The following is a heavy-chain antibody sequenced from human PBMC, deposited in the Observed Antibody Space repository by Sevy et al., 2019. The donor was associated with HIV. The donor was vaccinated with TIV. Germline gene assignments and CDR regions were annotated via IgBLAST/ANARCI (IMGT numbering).Heavy chain of an antibody. J-gene: IGHJ4*02. CDR2: INPNSGGT. D-gene: IGHD3-10*01. Sequence: ASVKVSCKASGYTFTGYYMHWVRQAPGQGLEWMGRINPNSGGTNYAQKFQGRDTMTRDTSISTAYMELSRLRSDDTAVYYCARAPLYGSGSYYTDYWGQGTLVTASS. CDR3: ARAPLYGSGSYYTDY. V-gene: IGHV1-2*06. CDR1: GYTFTGYY.